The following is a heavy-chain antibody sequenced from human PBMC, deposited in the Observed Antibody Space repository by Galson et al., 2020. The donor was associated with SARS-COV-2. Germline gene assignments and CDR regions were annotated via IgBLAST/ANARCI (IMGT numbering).Heavy chain of an antibody. J-gene: IGHJ6*02. Sequence: ASVKVSCKASGYTFTGYYMHWVRQAPGQGLEWMGWINPNSGGTNYAQKFQGRVTMTRDTSISTAYMELSRLRSDDTAVYYCARLAAAGNYYCDGMDVLGQWTTVTVS. CDR2: INPNSGGT. CDR1: GYTFTGYY. CDR3: ARLAAAGNYYCDGMDV. V-gene: IGHV1-2*02. D-gene: IGHD6-13*01.